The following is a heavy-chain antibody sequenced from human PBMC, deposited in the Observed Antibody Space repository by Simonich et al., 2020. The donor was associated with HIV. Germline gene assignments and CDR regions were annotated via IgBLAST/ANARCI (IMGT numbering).Heavy chain of an antibody. CDR2: ISPKNGNK. CDR1: GYTFTSYG. J-gene: IGHJ4*02. CDR3: ARDRTGIHYGFDH. Sequence: QVQLVQSGTEVKKPGASVKVSCKASGYTFTSYGCNWVRQAPGQGLGWMGWISPKNGNKNEEQTFQGRVIITRDTSASTAYMELNSLRSEDTAVYYCARDRTGIHYGFDHWGQGTLLTVSS. V-gene: IGHV1-18*01. D-gene: IGHD1-1*01.